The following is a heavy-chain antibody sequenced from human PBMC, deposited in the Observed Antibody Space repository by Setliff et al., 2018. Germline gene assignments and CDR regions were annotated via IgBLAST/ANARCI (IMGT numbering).Heavy chain of an antibody. Sequence: GGSLRLSCAASGFTFSNYAMTWVRQAPGKGLEWVSAISGSGLSTSYADSVKGRFTISRDNSKNTLYLQMNSLSGDDTAVYYCAKFISYYYYGMDGWGQGTTVTVSS. V-gene: IGHV3-23*01. CDR1: GFTFSNYA. J-gene: IGHJ6*02. CDR2: ISGSGLST. CDR3: AKFISYYYYGMDG.